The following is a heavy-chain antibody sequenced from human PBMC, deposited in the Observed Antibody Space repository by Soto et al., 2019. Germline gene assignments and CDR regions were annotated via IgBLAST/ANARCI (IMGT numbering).Heavy chain of an antibody. CDR2: TIPIFGTA. CDR1: GGTFSSYA. Sequence: SVKVSCKASGGTFSSYAISWVRQAPGQGLEWMGGTIPIFGTANYAQKFQGRVTITADKSTSTAYMELSSLRSEDTAVYYCARDDMEMATMVNYYYGMDVWGQGTTVTVSS. D-gene: IGHD3-10*01. V-gene: IGHV1-69*06. J-gene: IGHJ6*02. CDR3: ARDDMEMATMVNYYYGMDV.